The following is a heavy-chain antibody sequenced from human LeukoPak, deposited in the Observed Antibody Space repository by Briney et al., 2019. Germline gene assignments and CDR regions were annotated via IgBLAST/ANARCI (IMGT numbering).Heavy chain of an antibody. V-gene: IGHV3-23*01. CDR3: ANNWNNDY. CDR2: ISASGANT. D-gene: IGHD1/OR15-1a*01. J-gene: IGHJ4*02. CDR1: GFTFTNYA. Sequence: GGSLRLSCAASGFTFTNYAMTWVRQAPEKGLEWVSAISASGANTYYADSVKGRFTISRDNSKNTVYLQMNSLRAEDTPIYYCANNWNNDYWGQGTLVTVSS.